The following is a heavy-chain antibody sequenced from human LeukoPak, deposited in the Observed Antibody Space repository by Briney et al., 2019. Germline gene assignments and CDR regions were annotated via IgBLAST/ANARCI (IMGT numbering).Heavy chain of an antibody. J-gene: IGHJ4*02. V-gene: IGHV3-33*01. D-gene: IGHD2-2*01. CDR3: ARGDSTFSFDY. CDR2: IWYDGSNK. CDR1: GFTFSSYG. Sequence: GGSLRLSCAASGFTFSSYGMHWVRQAPGKGREWVAVIWYDGSNKYYADSVKGRFTISRDNSKNTLYLQMNSLRAEDTAVYYCARGDSTFSFDYWGQGTLVTVSS.